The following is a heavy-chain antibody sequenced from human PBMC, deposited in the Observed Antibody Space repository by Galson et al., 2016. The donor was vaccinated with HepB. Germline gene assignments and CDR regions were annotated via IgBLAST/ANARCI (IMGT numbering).Heavy chain of an antibody. D-gene: IGHD3-10*01. CDR2: FVPMFGTA. CDR3: AAAHSDSYHGSGSPHY. Sequence: SVKVSCKASGDTFNSYTFTWVRQAPGQGLVWMGAFVPMFGTAHSPQKFRGRVTLTADRSTDTAYMELSGLISDDTSLYFCAAAHSDSYHGSGSPHYWGQGSLVIVSS. CDR1: GDTFNSYT. J-gene: IGHJ4*02. V-gene: IGHV1-69*06.